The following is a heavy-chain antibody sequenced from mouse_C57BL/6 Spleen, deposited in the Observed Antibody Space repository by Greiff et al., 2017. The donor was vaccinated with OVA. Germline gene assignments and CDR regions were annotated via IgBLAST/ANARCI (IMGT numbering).Heavy chain of an antibody. Sequence: ESGAELVRPGASVTLSCKASGYTFTDYEMHWVKQTPVHGLEWIGAIDPETGGTAYNQKFKGKAILTADKSSSTAYMELRSLTSEDSAVYYCTPGDYWGQGTSVTVSS. CDR2: IDPETGGT. CDR3: TPGDY. J-gene: IGHJ4*01. V-gene: IGHV1-15*01. CDR1: GYTFTDYE.